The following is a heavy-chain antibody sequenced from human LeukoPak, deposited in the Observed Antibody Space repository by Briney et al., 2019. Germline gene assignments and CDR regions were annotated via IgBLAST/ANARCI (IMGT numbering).Heavy chain of an antibody. Sequence: GGSLRLSCAVSGFTLSSYWMHWVRQTPGKGLVWVSRMNSDGSGTIYADSVKGRFTISRDNAKNTLYLQMNSLRAEDTAIYYCARDEYVSRKSYFDGWGPGTHVT. CDR1: GFTLSSYW. CDR2: MNSDGSGT. CDR3: ARDEYVSRKSYFDG. D-gene: IGHD3-10*02. V-gene: IGHV3-74*01. J-gene: IGHJ2*01.